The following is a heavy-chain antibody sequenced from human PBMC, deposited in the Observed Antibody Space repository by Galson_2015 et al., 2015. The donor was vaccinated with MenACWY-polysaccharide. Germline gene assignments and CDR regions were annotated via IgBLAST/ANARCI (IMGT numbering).Heavy chain of an antibody. J-gene: IGHJ3*02. CDR1: GLRFSGSG. Sequence: SLRLSCAASGLRFSGSGMHWVRQAPGKGLERVAVIQYDGSKIVYADSVKGRFTISRDNSKNTLFLEMNSLGAEDTAVYYCAREGSRIVFHAFDTWGQGTMVTVSS. CDR2: IQYDGSKI. CDR3: AREGSRIVFHAFDT. V-gene: IGHV3-33*01. D-gene: IGHD6-13*01.